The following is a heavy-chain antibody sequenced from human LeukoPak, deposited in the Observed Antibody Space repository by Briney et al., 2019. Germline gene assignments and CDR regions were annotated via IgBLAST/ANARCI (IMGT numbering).Heavy chain of an antibody. D-gene: IGHD3-22*01. J-gene: IGHJ5*02. V-gene: IGHV1-8*01. CDR2: MNPNSGNT. Sequence: ASVKVSCKASGYTFTSYGINWVRQATGQGLEWMGWMNPNSGNTGYAQKFQGRVTMTGDTSISTAYMELSSLRSDDTAVYYCARMHYYDSSGLNWFDPWGQGTLVTVSS. CDR3: ARMHYYDSSGLNWFDP. CDR1: GYTFTSYG.